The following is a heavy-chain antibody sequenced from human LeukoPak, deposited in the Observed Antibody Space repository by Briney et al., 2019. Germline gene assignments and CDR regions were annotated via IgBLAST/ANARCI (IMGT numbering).Heavy chain of an antibody. V-gene: IGHV3-30*09. CDR1: GFSFGGYA. CDR2: VSYDGSNT. Sequence: GGSLRLSCAASGFSFGGYAIHCVRQPPGKGLEWVAVVSYDGSNTYYADSVKGRFAISRDNSKKTLYLQMNSLRGDDTAVYYCAREVSWYYFDYWGQGILVTVSS. CDR3: AREVSWYYFDY. D-gene: IGHD6-13*01. J-gene: IGHJ4*02.